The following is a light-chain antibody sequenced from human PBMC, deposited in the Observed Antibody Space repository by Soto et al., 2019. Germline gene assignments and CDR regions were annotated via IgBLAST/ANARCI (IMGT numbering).Light chain of an antibody. CDR2: DAS. Sequence: IVLKHSPGTLSLSPGERATLSCRAGQSVSSNYLAWYQQKPGQAPRLLIYDASNRATGIPARFSGSGSGTDFTLTISSLAPEDSAVYYCQQRSTWPPTFGQGTKVDI. V-gene: IGKV3D-20*02. CDR3: QQRSTWPPT. J-gene: IGKJ1*01. CDR1: QSVSSNY.